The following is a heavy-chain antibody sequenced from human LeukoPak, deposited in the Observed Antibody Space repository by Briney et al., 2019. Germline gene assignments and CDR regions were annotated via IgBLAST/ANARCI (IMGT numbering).Heavy chain of an antibody. CDR2: ISGSGGST. Sequence: GGSLRLSCAASGFTFSSYAMSCARQAPGKGLEWVSGISGSGGSTHYADSVKGRFTISRDNSKNTLYLQMNSLRAEDTAVYYCAKGGNGYCTNGICSPRVVAAIDYWGQGTLVTVSS. D-gene: IGHD2-8*01. CDR3: AKGGNGYCTNGICSPRVVAAIDY. J-gene: IGHJ4*02. V-gene: IGHV3-23*01. CDR1: GFTFSSYA.